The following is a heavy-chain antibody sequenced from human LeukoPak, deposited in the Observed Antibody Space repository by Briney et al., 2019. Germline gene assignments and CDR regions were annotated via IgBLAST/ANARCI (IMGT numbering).Heavy chain of an antibody. CDR3: AVRLVDY. J-gene: IGHJ4*02. CDR2: INQGGRER. V-gene: IGHV3-7*01. CDR1: GFTFSTYA. D-gene: IGHD2-21*01. Sequence: GGSLRLSCAASGFTFSTYAMTWVRQTPGKGLEWVANINQGGRERYYVDSVKGRFTISRDNAKNSLYLQMNSLSADDTAVYYWAVRLVDYWGQGTLVTVPS.